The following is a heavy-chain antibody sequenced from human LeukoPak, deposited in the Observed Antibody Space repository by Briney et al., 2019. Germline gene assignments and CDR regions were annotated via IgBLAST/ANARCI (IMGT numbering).Heavy chain of an antibody. V-gene: IGHV3-21*04. CDR1: GFTFSSYS. CDR2: ISSSSSYI. Sequence: GGSLRLSCAASGFTFSSYSMNWVRQAPGKGLEWVSSISSSSSYIYYADSVKGRFTISRDNAKNSLYLQMNSLRPEDTALYYCSTGPRSLIYWGHGTLVTVSS. CDR3: STGPRSLIY. J-gene: IGHJ4*01.